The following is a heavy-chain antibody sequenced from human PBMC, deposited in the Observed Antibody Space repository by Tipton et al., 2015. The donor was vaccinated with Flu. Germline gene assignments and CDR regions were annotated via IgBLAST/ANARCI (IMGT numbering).Heavy chain of an antibody. V-gene: IGHV3-23*01. CDR2: ISSRGGST. D-gene: IGHD3-22*01. J-gene: IGHJ3*01. CDR3: ARDFGDDSTGYYGLDV. Sequence: SLRLSCAASGFTFSSYAMSWVRQAPGKGLEWVSVISSRGGSTYYADSVKGRFTISRDKSRNTLYLQMNSLRADDTAVYYCARDFGDDSTGYYGLDVWGQGTMVTVSS. CDR1: GFTFSSYA.